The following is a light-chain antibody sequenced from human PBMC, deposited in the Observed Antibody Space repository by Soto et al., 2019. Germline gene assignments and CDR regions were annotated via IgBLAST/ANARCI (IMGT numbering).Light chain of an antibody. CDR1: QKFGAN. V-gene: IGKV3-15*01. Sequence: EIVLAQYPATLSLSPGERATLSCRASQKFGANLAWYQQKPGQAPRLLIFGVSTRAAGIPGRFSGSGSGVDFTLTISSLQSEDSAVYYCHHYSDWRAFGQGTKVEIK. J-gene: IGKJ1*01. CDR2: GVS. CDR3: HHYSDWRA.